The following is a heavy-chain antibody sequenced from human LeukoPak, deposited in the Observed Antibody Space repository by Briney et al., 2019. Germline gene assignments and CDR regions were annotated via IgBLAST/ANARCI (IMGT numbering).Heavy chain of an antibody. CDR1: GGTFSSYT. Sequence: ASVKVSCKASGGTFSSYTISWVRQAPGQGLEWMGGIIPIFGTVNYAQNFQGRVTITTDVSTSTAYLELRSLRSEDTAVYYCARDHGGGAQFDPWGQGTLVTVSS. V-gene: IGHV1-69*05. D-gene: IGHD1-26*01. CDR2: IIPIFGTV. J-gene: IGHJ5*02. CDR3: ARDHGGGAQFDP.